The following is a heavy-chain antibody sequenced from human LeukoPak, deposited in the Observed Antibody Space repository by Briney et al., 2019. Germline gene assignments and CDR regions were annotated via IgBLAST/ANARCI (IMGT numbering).Heavy chain of an antibody. Sequence: ASETPSLTCTVSGDSISSGGYYWSWIRQHPGKGLEWIGYSYYSGSTYYNPSLKSRVTISIDTSKNQFSLKLNSVTAADTAVYYCARVGGVNSVVYWGQGTLVTVSS. V-gene: IGHV4-31*03. CDR1: GDSISSGGYY. J-gene: IGHJ4*02. D-gene: IGHD2-21*01. CDR2: SYYSGST. CDR3: ARVGGVNSVVY.